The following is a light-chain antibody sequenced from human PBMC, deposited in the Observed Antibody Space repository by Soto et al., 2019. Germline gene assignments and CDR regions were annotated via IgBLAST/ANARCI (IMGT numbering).Light chain of an antibody. J-gene: IGKJ2*01. V-gene: IGKV3-20*01. CDR3: QQYGDSPMYT. Sequence: EIVLTQSPGTLSLSPGETATLSCRASQRLTSKYLAWYQQKPGQAPRLLIYGASNRATGIPDRFSGGGSGIDFTLTISRLEPGDFAVYSCQQYGDSPMYTCGQGTKLEIK. CDR1: QRLTSKY. CDR2: GAS.